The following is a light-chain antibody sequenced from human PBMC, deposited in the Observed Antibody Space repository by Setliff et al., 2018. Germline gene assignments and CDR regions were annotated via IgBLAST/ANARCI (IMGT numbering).Light chain of an antibody. CDR1: SSDVGAYDY. J-gene: IGLJ1*01. Sequence: QSVLTQPASVSGSPGQSITISCSGTSSDVGAYDYVSWYQKHPDKAPKLIIYDVNKRPSGVSNRFSGSKSVNTASLTISGLQAEDEGDCYCSSYAVSNNGFVFGTGTKVTVL. V-gene: IGLV2-14*03. CDR2: DVN. CDR3: SSYAVSNNGFV.